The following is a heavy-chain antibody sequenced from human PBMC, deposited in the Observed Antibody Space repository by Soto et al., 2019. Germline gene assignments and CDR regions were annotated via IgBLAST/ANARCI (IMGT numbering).Heavy chain of an antibody. CDR1: GGSISSCGYY. J-gene: IGHJ6*02. CDR2: IYYRGST. CDR3: ARDSNGMDV. V-gene: IGHV4-31*03. Sequence: SETLSLTSTVSGGSISSCGYYWIWIRQHPGKGLEWIGYIYYRGSTYYNPSLKSRVTISVDTSKNQFSLKLSSVTAADTAVYYCARDSNGMDVWGQGTTVTVSS.